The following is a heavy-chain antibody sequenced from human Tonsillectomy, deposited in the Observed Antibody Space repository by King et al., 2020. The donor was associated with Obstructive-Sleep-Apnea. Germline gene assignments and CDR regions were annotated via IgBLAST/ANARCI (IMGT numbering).Heavy chain of an antibody. Sequence: VQLVESGGGVVQPGRSLRLSCEASGFTFSSYGMHWVRQAPGKGLEWVSFIRYDGNNKYYAGSVKGRFTISRDNPKNTLYLKMDDLRTEDTAEYYCAKDAAITGTLDYWGQGILVTVSS. CDR2: IRYDGNNK. CDR3: AKDAAITGTLDY. V-gene: IGHV3-30*02. D-gene: IGHD1-7*01. J-gene: IGHJ4*02. CDR1: GFTFSSYG.